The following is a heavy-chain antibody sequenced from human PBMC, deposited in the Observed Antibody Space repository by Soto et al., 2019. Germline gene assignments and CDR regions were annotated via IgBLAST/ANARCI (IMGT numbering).Heavy chain of an antibody. V-gene: IGHV5-51*01. Sequence: GEALKISCKASGYSFTTSWIGSVRQMPGKGLEWMGIIYPSDSDTRYSPSFQGQVTISVDKSISTAYLQWSSLQASDSAMYYCARRGLAGYDMFYGMDVWGQGTTVTVSS. J-gene: IGHJ6*02. CDR3: ARRGLAGYDMFYGMDV. D-gene: IGHD3-9*01. CDR1: GYSFTTSW. CDR2: IYPSDSDT.